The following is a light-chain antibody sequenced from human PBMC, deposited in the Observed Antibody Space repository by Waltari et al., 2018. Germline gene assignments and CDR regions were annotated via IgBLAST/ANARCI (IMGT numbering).Light chain of an antibody. J-gene: IGKJ1*01. Sequence: IQMTQSPSSLSASVGDRVTITFRASQGISSYLAWYQQKSGKAPKLLINAASTLQSGVPSRFSGGGSGTDFTLTISSLQPEDIATYYCQQLNSYPWTFGQGTKVEIK. V-gene: IGKV1-9*01. CDR1: QGISSY. CDR2: AAS. CDR3: QQLNSYPWT.